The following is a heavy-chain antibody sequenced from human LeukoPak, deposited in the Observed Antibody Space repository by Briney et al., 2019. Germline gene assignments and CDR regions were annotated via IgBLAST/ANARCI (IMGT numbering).Heavy chain of an antibody. D-gene: IGHD1-20*01. V-gene: IGHV4-31*03. J-gene: IGHJ4*02. CDR3: ARDTPITGTIDY. CDR2: IYYSGST. Sequence: NPSQTLSLTCTVSGGSISSGGYYWSWIRQHPGKGLEWIGYIYYSGSTYYNPSLKSRVTISVDTSKNQFSLKLSSVTAADTAVYYCARDTPITGTIDYWGQGTLVTVSS. CDR1: GGSISSGGYY.